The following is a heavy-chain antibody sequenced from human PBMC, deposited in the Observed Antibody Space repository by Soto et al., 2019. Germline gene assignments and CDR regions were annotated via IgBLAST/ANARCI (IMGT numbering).Heavy chain of an antibody. CDR1: GGSISSSSYY. V-gene: IGHV4-39*01. J-gene: IGHJ6*02. CDR3: ARGAIQLWFRGMDV. D-gene: IGHD5-18*01. Sequence: SETLSLTCTVSGGSISSSSYYWGWIRQPPGKGLEWIGSIYYSGSTYYNPSLKSRVTISVDTSKNQFSLKLSSVTAADTAVYYCARGAIQLWFRGMDVWGQGTAVTVSS. CDR2: IYYSGST.